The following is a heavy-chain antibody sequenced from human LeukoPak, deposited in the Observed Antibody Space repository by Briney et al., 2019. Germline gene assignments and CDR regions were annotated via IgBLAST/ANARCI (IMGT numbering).Heavy chain of an antibody. CDR2: INWNGGST. Sequence: GGSLRLSCAASGFTFDDYGMSWVRQAPGKGPEWVSGINWNGGSTGYADSVKGRFTISRDNAKNSLYLQMNSLRAEDTALYYCARVAGSSGLGAFDIWGQGTMVTVSS. CDR3: ARVAGSSGLGAFDI. J-gene: IGHJ3*02. V-gene: IGHV3-20*04. D-gene: IGHD6-19*01. CDR1: GFTFDDYG.